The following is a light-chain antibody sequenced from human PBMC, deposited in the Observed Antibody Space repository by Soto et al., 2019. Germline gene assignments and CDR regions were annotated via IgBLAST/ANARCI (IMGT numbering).Light chain of an antibody. V-gene: IGKV1-12*01. CDR3: QQANSFPLT. CDR1: QGISNW. Sequence: DLQMTQSPSSVSASVGDRVIITCRASQGISNWLAWYQQKPGRAPKLLIYTGSSLQSGVPSRFSGTGSRTDFTLNISSLQPEDVANYYCQQANSFPLTFGGGTKVEI. CDR2: TGS. J-gene: IGKJ4*01.